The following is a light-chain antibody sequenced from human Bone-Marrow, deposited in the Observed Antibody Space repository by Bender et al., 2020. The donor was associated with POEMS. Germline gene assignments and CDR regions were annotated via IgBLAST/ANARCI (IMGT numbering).Light chain of an antibody. Sequence: QSVLTQPPSASGTPGQRVTISCSGSNSNIGTNAVNWYQQFPGTAPKLLIYSDNQRPSGVPDRFYAFKSGNTATLTISGTQAMDEADYYCQAWDSSAEGHVFFGGPTKLTVL. CDR2: SDN. CDR3: QAWDSSAEGHVF. J-gene: IGLJ2*01. V-gene: IGLV1-44*01. CDR1: NSNIGTNA.